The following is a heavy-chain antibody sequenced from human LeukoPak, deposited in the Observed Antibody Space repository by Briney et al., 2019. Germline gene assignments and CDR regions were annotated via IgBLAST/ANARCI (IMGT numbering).Heavy chain of an antibody. J-gene: IGHJ4*02. CDR1: GFTFSSYG. CDR2: IRYDGSNK. CDR3: ARVQDTMVRGVITPNFDY. Sequence: GGSLRLSCAASGFTFSSYGMHWVRQAPGKGLEWVAFIRYDGSNKYYADSVKGRFTISRDNSKNTLYLHVNSLRPEDTAVYYCARVQDTMVRGVITPNFDYRGQGTLVTVSS. V-gene: IGHV3-30*02. D-gene: IGHD3-10*01.